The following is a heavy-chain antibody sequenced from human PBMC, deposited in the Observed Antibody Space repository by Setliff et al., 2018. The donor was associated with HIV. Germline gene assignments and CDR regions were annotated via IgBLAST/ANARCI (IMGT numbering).Heavy chain of an antibody. CDR1: GFTFTGYY. D-gene: IGHD2-2*01. CDR2: INPHSGGT. J-gene: IGHJ6*03. V-gene: IGHV1-2*02. CDR3: ATSSRIYYYSYMDV. Sequence: GASVKVSCKASGFTFTGYYLHWVRQAPGQGLEWMGWINPHSGGTNYAQNFHGRVTMTRDTSISTAYMELRSLRSDDTAVYYCATSSRIYYYSYMDVWGKGTTVTVSS.